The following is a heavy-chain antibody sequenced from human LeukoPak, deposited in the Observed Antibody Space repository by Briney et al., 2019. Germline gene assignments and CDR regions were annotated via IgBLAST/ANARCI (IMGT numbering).Heavy chain of an antibody. V-gene: IGHV4-34*01. CDR3: AGKGLRLLDWLSEYFFEY. Sequence: SETLSLTCAVYGESFNGYYWSWIRQSPQKGLEWIGHINHVGITNYNPSLKSRLTILFDTSKNQFTLKLKSVSSADTAVYYFAGKGLRLLDWLSEYFFEYWGQGTLVSVSS. CDR1: GESFNGYY. CDR2: INHVGIT. J-gene: IGHJ4*02. D-gene: IGHD3-3*01.